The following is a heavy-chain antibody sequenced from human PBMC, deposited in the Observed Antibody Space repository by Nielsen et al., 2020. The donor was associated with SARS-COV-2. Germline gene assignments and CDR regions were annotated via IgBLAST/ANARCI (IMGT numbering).Heavy chain of an antibody. J-gene: IGHJ4*02. V-gene: IGHV1-46*01. CDR1: GYTFTSYY. CDR2: INPSGGST. Sequence: ASVKVSCKASGYTFTSYYMHWVRQAPGQGLEWMGIINPSGGSTSYAQKFQGRVTMTRDTSLSTAYMELTSLTSDDTAVYYCSRGTWDRSLDYWGQGTLVTVSS. D-gene: IGHD1-26*01. CDR3: SRGTWDRSLDY.